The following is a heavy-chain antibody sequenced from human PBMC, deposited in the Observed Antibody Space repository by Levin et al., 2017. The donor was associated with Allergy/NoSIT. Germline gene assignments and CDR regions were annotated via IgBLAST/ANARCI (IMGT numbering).Heavy chain of an antibody. CDR2: ISGSGGST. Sequence: GGSLRLSCVASGFTFSSYAMSWVRQAPGKGLEWVSTISGSGGSTYYADSLKGRFTISRDNSKNTLYLQMHSLRGEDTAVYYCAKNVGSGSDFSPYYFDYWGQGTLVTVSS. V-gene: IGHV3-23*01. CDR3: AKNVGSGSDFSPYYFDY. J-gene: IGHJ4*02. D-gene: IGHD1-26*01. CDR1: GFTFSSYA.